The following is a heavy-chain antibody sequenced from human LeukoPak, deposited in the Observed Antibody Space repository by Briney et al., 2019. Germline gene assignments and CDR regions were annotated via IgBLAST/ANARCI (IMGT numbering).Heavy chain of an antibody. CDR1: GGSISSYY. Sequence: SETLSLTCTVSGGSISSYYWSWIRQPAGKGLEWIGRIYTSGSTNYNPSLKSRVTMSVDTSKNQFSLKLSSVTAADTAVYYCAGGPGGGENTVTIIYHQVDNWFDPWGQGTLVTVSS. V-gene: IGHV4-4*07. CDR3: AGGPGGGENTVTIIYHQVDNWFDP. D-gene: IGHD4-17*01. CDR2: IYTSGST. J-gene: IGHJ5*02.